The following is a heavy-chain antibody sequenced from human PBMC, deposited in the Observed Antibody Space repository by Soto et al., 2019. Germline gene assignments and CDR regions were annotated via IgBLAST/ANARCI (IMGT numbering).Heavy chain of an antibody. D-gene: IGHD2-2*01. CDR3: TSGDTVVVPAAVVPYYYYGVDV. CDR2: IRSKAYGGTT. V-gene: IGHV3-49*03. J-gene: IGHJ6*02. Sequence: SCTASGFSFNDYTMTWIRQAPGKGLEWVGSIRSKAYGGTTEYAASVKGRFTISRDDSKSIAYLQMNSLRTEDTAVYFCTSGDTVVVPAAVVPYYYYGVDVWGQGTTVTVSS. CDR1: GFSFNDYT.